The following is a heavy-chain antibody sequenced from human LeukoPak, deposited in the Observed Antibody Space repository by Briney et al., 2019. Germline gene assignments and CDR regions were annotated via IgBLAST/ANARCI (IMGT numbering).Heavy chain of an antibody. CDR1: GFTFSSYA. CDR2: ISGSGGST. D-gene: IGHD3-3*01. V-gene: IGHV3-23*01. J-gene: IGHJ4*02. Sequence: GGSLRLSCAASGFTFSSYAMSLVRQAPGKGLEWVSAISGSGGSTYYADSVKGRFTISRDNSKNTLYLQMNSLRAEDTAVYYCAKDQPTIFGVVNRFDYWGQGTLVTVSS. CDR3: AKDQPTIFGVVNRFDY.